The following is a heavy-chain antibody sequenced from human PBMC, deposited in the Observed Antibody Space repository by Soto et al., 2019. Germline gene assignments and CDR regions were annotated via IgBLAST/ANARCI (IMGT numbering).Heavy chain of an antibody. Sequence: GGSLRLSCAASEFTVSSNYLTWVRQAPGEGLKWVSVLYPNGRAFYADSVKGRFTISTDNSQNSVYLLMNTLRAEDTAIYYCARGLGREYQDNRNYFHLDYWGQGTLVTVSS. CDR2: LYPNGRA. D-gene: IGHD1-20*01. J-gene: IGHJ4*02. CDR3: ARGLGREYQDNRNYFHLDY. V-gene: IGHV3-53*01. CDR1: EFTVSSNY.